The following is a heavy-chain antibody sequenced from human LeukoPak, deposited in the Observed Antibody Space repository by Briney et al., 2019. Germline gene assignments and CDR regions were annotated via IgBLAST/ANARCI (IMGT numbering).Heavy chain of an antibody. Sequence: GGSLRLSCAASGFTVSSNYMSWVRQAPGKGLEWVSAISGSGGRTYYADSVKGRFTISRDNSKNTLYLQMNSLRAEDTAVYNCAKGDFYGSGRDYYYYMDVWGKGTTVTISS. CDR2: ISGSGGRT. D-gene: IGHD3-10*01. CDR1: GFTVSSNY. J-gene: IGHJ6*03. CDR3: AKGDFYGSGRDYYYYMDV. V-gene: IGHV3-23*01.